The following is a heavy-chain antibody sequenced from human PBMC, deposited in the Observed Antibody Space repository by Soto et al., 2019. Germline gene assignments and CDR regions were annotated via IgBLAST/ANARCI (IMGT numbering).Heavy chain of an antibody. D-gene: IGHD6-13*01. CDR3: ARAPLWVQYSSSWYQY. V-gene: IGHV1-8*01. J-gene: IGHJ4*02. Sequence: GASVKVSCKASGYTFTSCDINWVRQATGQGLEWMGWMNPNSGNTGYAQKFQGRVTMTRNTSISTAYMELSSLRSEDTAVYYCARAPLWVQYSSSWYQYWGQGTLVTVSS. CDR1: GYTFTSCD. CDR2: MNPNSGNT.